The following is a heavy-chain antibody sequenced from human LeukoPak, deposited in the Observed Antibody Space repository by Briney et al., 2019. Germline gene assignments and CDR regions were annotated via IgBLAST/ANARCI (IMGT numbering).Heavy chain of an antibody. CDR2: IYYSGST. CDR1: GDSIISTSYY. J-gene: IGHJ4*02. CDR3: ARVGDGYNLFDY. V-gene: IGHV4-39*02. D-gene: IGHD5-24*01. Sequence: SETLSLTCTVSGDSIISTSYYWGWIRQPPGKGLEWIGSIYYSGSTYYNLSLKSRVTIYVDTSKNHFSLKLSSVTAADTAVYYCARVGDGYNLFDYWGQGLLVTVSS.